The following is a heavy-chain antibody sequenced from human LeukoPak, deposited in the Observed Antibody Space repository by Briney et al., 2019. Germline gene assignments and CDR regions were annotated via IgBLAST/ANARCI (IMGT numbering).Heavy chain of an antibody. J-gene: IGHJ6*03. CDR1: GFIFSTFG. V-gene: IGHV3-30*03. Sequence: PGRSLRLSCVASGFIFSTFGMHWVRQAPGKGLEWVAFISHDGNDKYYADSVKGRFAISRDNAKNTLYLQMESLSAEDTAVYFCARDGTFTGSSNYYYIDVWGKGTTVTISS. CDR2: ISHDGNDK. CDR3: ARDGTFTGSSNYYYIDV. D-gene: IGHD1-14*01.